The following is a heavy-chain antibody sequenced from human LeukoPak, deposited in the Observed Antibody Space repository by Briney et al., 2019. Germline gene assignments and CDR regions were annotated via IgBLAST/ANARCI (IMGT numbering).Heavy chain of an antibody. J-gene: IGHJ4*02. D-gene: IGHD6-19*01. CDR2: INHSGST. CDR1: GGSFSGYY. V-gene: IGHV4-34*01. Sequence: PSETLSLTCAVYGGSFSGYYWSWIRQPPGKGLEWIGEINHSGSTNYNPSLKSRVTISVDTSKNQSSLKLSSVTAADTAVYYCARRVAVAGYFDYWGQGTLVTVSS. CDR3: ARRVAVAGYFDY.